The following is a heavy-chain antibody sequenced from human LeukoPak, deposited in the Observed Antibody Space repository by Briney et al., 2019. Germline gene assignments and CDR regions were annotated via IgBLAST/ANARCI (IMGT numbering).Heavy chain of an antibody. V-gene: IGHV4-59*08. D-gene: IGHD2-15*01. Sequence: SETLSLTCTVSGGSISSYYWSWIRQPSGKGLEWIGYIYYSGSTNYNPSLKSRVTISVDTSKNQFSLKLSSVTAADTAVYYCARHDCSGGSCYRFDYWGQGTLVTVSS. J-gene: IGHJ4*02. CDR3: ARHDCSGGSCYRFDY. CDR2: IYYSGST. CDR1: GGSISSYY.